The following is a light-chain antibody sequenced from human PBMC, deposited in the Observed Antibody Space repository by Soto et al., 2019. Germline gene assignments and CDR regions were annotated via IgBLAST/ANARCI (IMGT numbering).Light chain of an antibody. CDR2: DAS. CDR1: QSVSSN. CDR3: QQYNNWPST. V-gene: IGKV3-15*01. Sequence: EIVMTQSPATLSVSPGERATLSCRASQSVSSNLAWYQQKPGQAPRLLIYDASTRATGISARFSGSGSGTEFTLTISSLQYEDFAFYYWQQYNNWPSTFGQGTKLEIK. J-gene: IGKJ2*01.